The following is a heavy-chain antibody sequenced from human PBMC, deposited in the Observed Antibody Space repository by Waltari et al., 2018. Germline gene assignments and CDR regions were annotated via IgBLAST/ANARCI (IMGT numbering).Heavy chain of an antibody. J-gene: IGHJ4*02. V-gene: IGHV4-38-2*02. Sequence: QVQLQESCPGLVKPSETLSPTCAVSGYSISSGYYWGWIRPPPGKGLEWIGSIYHSGSTYYNPSLKSRVTISVDTSKNQFSLKLSSVTAADTAVYYCARDTVTTYRFDYWGQGTLVTVSS. D-gene: IGHD4-17*01. CDR3: ARDTVTTYRFDY. CDR1: GYSISSGYY. CDR2: IYHSGST.